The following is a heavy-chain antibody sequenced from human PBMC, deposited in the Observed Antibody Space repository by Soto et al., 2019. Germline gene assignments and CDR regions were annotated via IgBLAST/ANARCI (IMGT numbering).Heavy chain of an antibody. Sequence: KTSETLSLTCAVVGDSLRGQSWNWIRQSPGKGLEWIGELDQSGGPNYNPSLKSRAIISDDTSKNQFSLTLTSVTAADTAVYYCAREDSYGWSGESLDVWGQGTTVTVSS. J-gene: IGHJ6*02. CDR2: LDQSGGP. D-gene: IGHD6-19*01. V-gene: IGHV4-34*01. CDR3: AREDSYGWSGESLDV. CDR1: GDSLRGQS.